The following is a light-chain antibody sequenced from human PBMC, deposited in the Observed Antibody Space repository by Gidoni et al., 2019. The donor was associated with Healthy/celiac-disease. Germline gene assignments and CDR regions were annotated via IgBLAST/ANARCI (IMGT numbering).Light chain of an antibody. CDR2: GAS. CDR3: QQYNNWPPTCS. J-gene: IGKJ2*04. Sequence: EIVLTQSRPTLSVSPGERATLPCRASPSVSSNLPLSQQNPGQAPRLLTYGASTRATGIPARFSGSGSGTEFTLTISSLQSEDFAVYYCQQYNNWPPTCSFGQGTKLEIK. V-gene: IGKV3-15*01. CDR1: PSVSSN.